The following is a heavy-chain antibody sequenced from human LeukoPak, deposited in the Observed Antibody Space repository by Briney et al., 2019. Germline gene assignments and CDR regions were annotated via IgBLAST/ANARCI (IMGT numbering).Heavy chain of an antibody. CDR1: GGSLTNYY. D-gene: IGHD4-17*01. V-gene: IGHV4-34*01. CDR3: ARARRTVTTSFDC. CDR2: INHSGST. J-gene: IGHJ4*02. Sequence: SETLSLTCAVYGGSLTNYYWSWIRQPPGKGLEWIGEINHSGSTNYNPSLKSRVTISVDTSKNQFSLKLSSVTAADTAVYYCARARRTVTTSFDCWGQGTLVTVSS.